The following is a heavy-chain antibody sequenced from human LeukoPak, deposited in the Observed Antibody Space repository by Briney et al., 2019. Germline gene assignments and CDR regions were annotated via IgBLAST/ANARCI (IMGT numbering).Heavy chain of an antibody. J-gene: IGHJ4*02. V-gene: IGHV4-34*01. CDR2: INHSGST. CDR1: GGSFSGYY. CDR3: ARDYYDSSGYYYVGDY. D-gene: IGHD3-22*01. Sequence: KSPETLSLTCAVYGGSFSGYYWSWIRQPPGKGLEWIGEINHSGSTNYNPSLKSRVTISVDTSKNQFSLKLSSVTAADTAVYYCARDYYDSSGYYYVGDYWGQGTLVTVSS.